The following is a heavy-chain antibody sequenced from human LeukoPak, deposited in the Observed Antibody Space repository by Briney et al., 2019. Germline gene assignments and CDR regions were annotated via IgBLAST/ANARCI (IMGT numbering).Heavy chain of an antibody. J-gene: IGHJ4*02. CDR2: IYYSGST. CDR1: GGSISSGGYY. Sequence: PSETLSLTCTVSGGSISSGGYYWSWIRQHPGKGLEWIGYIYYSGSTYYNPSLKSRVTISVDTSKNQFSLKLSSVTAADTAVYYCARVCGGDCPHAGDSSGYHALGYWGQGTLVTVSS. CDR3: ARVCGGDCPHAGDSSGYHALGY. D-gene: IGHD2-21*01. V-gene: IGHV4-31*03.